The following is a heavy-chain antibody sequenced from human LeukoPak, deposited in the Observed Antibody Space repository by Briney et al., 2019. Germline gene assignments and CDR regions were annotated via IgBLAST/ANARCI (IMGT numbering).Heavy chain of an antibody. CDR3: ARVSDSSGYSY. V-gene: IGHV4-4*02. J-gene: IGHJ4*02. CDR1: GGSISSSNG. D-gene: IGHD3-22*01. CDR2: IYHSGST. Sequence: SETLSLTCAVSGGSISSSNGWSWVRQPPGKGLEWIGKIYHSGSTNYNPSLKSRVTISVDTSKNQFSLKLSSVTAADTAVYYCARVSDSSGYSYWGQGTLVTVSS.